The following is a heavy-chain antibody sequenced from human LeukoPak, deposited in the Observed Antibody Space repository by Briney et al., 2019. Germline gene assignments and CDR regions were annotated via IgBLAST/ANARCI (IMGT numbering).Heavy chain of an antibody. V-gene: IGHV3-64D*06. CDR1: GFTFSTYA. J-gene: IGHJ1*01. CDR2: IGRNGDST. D-gene: IGHD6-19*01. Sequence: GGSLRLSCSASGFTFSTYAMHWVRQAPGKGLEYVSAIGRNGDSTYYADSVKGRFTISRDNSKNTLYLQMSSLRPEDTAVYYCVKDREMGSGWPYFQHWGQGTLVTVSS. CDR3: VKDREMGSGWPYFQH.